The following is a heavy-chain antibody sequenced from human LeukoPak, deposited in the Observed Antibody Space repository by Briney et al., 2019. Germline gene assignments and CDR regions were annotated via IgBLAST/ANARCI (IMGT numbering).Heavy chain of an antibody. J-gene: IGHJ4*02. CDR3: AREEIAAAGAIDY. CDR2: FYTSGST. Sequence: SETLSLTCTVSGGSISSGSYYWSWIRQPAGKGLEWIGRFYTSGSTNYNPSLNIRVTISVDTSKNQFSLKLSSVTAADTAVYYCAREEIAAAGAIDYWGQGTLVTVSS. CDR1: GGSISSGSYY. D-gene: IGHD6-13*01. V-gene: IGHV4-61*02.